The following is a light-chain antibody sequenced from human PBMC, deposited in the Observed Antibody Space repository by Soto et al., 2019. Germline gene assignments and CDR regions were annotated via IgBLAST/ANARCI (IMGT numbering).Light chain of an antibody. Sequence: EMLLTQSPGTLSVSPGERATLSCRASQTIDTNLAWYQQKPGQAPRLLIFGASTRATGIPARFSGSGSGTEFTLTISSLQSEDFAVYYCQQYNNWPPITFGQGTRLEI. CDR3: QQYNNWPPIT. CDR1: QTIDTN. J-gene: IGKJ5*01. V-gene: IGKV3-15*01. CDR2: GAS.